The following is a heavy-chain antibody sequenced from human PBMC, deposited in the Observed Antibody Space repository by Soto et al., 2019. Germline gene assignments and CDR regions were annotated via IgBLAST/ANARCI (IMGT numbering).Heavy chain of an antibody. V-gene: IGHV1-18*01. CDR1: GYIFHNYG. CDR2: ISDYNGNT. Sequence: GASVKVSCKTSGYIFHNYGISWVRQAPGQGLEWMGWISDYNGNTKYAQKFQGRVTMATDTSTRTAYMELRSLRSDDTAVYYCAREGYYSGAESYPAPHYYCKDVWGQGTTVTVSS. J-gene: IGHJ6*02. D-gene: IGHD3-10*01. CDR3: AREGYYSGAESYPAPHYYCKDV.